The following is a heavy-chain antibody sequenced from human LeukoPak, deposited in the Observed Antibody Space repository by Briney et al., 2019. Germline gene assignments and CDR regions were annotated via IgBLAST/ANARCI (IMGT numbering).Heavy chain of an antibody. V-gene: IGHV4-59*01. CDR2: IYYSGDT. D-gene: IGHD4/OR15-4a*01. CDR1: RGSISGYS. J-gene: IGHJ5*02. CDR3: VRGPYGASISKWFDP. Sequence: SETLSLTCTVSRGSISGYSWSWIRQSPGGGLEWIGYIYYSGDTAYNPSLRSRVSMSVDTSKNQFSLQLRSMTTADTAVYYCVRGPYGASISKWFDPWGQGTQVIVSP.